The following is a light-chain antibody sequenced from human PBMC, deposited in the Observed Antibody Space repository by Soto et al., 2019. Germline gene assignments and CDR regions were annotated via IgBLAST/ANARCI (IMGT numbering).Light chain of an antibody. J-gene: IGKJ4*01. CDR3: QQYGSSHGVT. V-gene: IGKV3-20*01. Sequence: EIVLTQSPGTLSLSPGDRATISCRASQSVSSSYLAWYQQKPGQAPRLLIYGASSSATGIPDRFSGSGAGTDFTLTIIRLEPEDVAAYYCQQYGSSHGVTFGQGTKVEIK. CDR2: GAS. CDR1: QSVSSSY.